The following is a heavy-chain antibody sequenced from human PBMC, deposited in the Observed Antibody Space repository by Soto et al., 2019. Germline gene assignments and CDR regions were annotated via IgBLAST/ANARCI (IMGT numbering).Heavy chain of an antibody. J-gene: IGHJ6*02. V-gene: IGHV1-18*01. CDR3: AGDRPGRPYGMDV. CDR2: ISSSTGDT. CDR1: GYTFSTYL. D-gene: IGHD6-6*01. Sequence: QVQLVQSGAEVKKPGASVTVSCKASGYTFSTYLIAWVRQAPGQGLEWMGWISSSTGDTDYAQNLQGRVTLTTDKSSSTAYMELSSRRPDDTALYYSAGDRPGRPYGMDVWGQGTPFIVSS.